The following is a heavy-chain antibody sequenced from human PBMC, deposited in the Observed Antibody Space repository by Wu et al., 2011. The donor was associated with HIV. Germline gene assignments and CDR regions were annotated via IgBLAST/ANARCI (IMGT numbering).Heavy chain of an antibody. D-gene: IGHD3-10*01. J-gene: IGHJ4*02. CDR1: GNTFSGYA. CDR3: ANTGAEYFFDY. V-gene: IGHV1-69*01. CDR2: IIPIFGTA. Sequence: QVQLVQSGAEVKKAGSSVKVSCKASGNTFSGYAVSWVRQAPGQGLEWMGGIIPIFGTANYAQKFQGRVTITTDESTSTAYMELSSLISEDTAVYYCANTGAEYFFDYWGQGTLVTVSS.